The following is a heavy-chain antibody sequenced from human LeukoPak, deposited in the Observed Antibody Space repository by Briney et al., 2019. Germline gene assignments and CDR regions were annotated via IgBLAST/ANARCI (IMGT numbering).Heavy chain of an antibody. D-gene: IGHD3-9*01. CDR3: ARQSYDILTGYIDAFDI. V-gene: IGHV4-59*08. J-gene: IGHJ3*02. CDR2: ITYSGST. Sequence: SETLSLTCTVSGRSISSYYWSWVRQPPGKGLEWIGSITYSGSTNYNPSLKSRVTIAIATSKTQFSLKLRSVTAADTAIYDCARQSYDILTGYIDAFDIWGQGTMVTVSS. CDR1: GRSISSYY.